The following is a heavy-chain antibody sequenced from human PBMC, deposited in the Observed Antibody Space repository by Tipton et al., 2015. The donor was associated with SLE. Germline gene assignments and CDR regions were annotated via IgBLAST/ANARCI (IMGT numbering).Heavy chain of an antibody. D-gene: IGHD2-21*01. V-gene: IGHV4-59*11. Sequence: TLSLTCTVSNGSIRSHYLSWIRQPPGKGLEWIGYIYYHGDTNYNPSLKSRVTMSSDTSKNQFSLKVNSMTAADTAVYYCARGGRVPMRIVPWYFDSWGQGTLVTVSS. CDR2: IYYHGDT. CDR3: ARGGRVPMRIVPWYFDS. CDR1: NGSIRSHY. J-gene: IGHJ4*02.